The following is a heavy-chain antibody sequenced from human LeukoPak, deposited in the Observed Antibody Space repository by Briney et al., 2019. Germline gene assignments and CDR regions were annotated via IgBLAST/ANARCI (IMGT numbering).Heavy chain of an antibody. CDR2: IHSNGGT. Sequence: SETLSLTCSVSGGSINSFYWSWIRQPPGKGLEWIGYIHSNGGTNYNPSLKSRVTISVDTSKNQFSLKLSSVTAADTAVYYCARLWGSSSLNYGMDVWGQGTTVTVSS. J-gene: IGHJ6*02. CDR3: ARLWGSSSLNYGMDV. D-gene: IGHD6-13*01. V-gene: IGHV4-59*08. CDR1: GGSINSFY.